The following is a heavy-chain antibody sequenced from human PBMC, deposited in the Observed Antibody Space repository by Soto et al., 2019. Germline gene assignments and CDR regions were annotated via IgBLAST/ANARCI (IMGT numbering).Heavy chain of an antibody. D-gene: IGHD6-13*01. Sequence: PSETRSLPCTASGGTVSSGVHYQSWILHPPGKGLEWIAYISYSVSTNYNPSLKSRVTISVDTSKNHFSLKLSSVTAADSAFYLGARKAASVGCESWGQGTLMIGSA. CDR2: ISYSVST. CDR3: ARKAASVGCES. V-gene: IGHV4-61*08. CDR1: GGTVSSGVHY. J-gene: IGHJ1*01.